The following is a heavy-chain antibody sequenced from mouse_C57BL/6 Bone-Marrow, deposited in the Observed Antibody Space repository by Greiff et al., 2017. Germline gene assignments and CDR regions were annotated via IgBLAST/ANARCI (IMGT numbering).Heavy chain of an antibody. CDR1: GYTFTDYY. Sequence: VQLQQSGPVLVKPGASVKMSCKASGYTFTDYYMNWVKQSHGKSLEWIGVINPYNGGTSYNQKFKGKATLTVDKSSSTAYMELNSLTSVDSAVYYCARGATLFAYWCQGTLVTVSA. J-gene: IGHJ3*01. CDR3: ARGATLFAY. CDR2: INPYNGGT. D-gene: IGHD3-1*01. V-gene: IGHV1-19*01.